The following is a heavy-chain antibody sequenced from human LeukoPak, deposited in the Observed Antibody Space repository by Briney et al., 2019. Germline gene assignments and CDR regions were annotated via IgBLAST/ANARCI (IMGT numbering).Heavy chain of an antibody. J-gene: IGHJ4*02. D-gene: IGHD3-3*01. V-gene: IGHV3-7*01. CDR2: IKQDGSEK. CDR1: GFTFSSYW. CDR3: ARGGDTIFGVVISKFDY. Sequence: GGSLRLSCAASGFTFSSYWMSWVRQAPGKGLEWVANIKQDGSEKYYVDSVKGRFTISRDNAKNSLYLQMNSLRAEATAVYYCARGGDTIFGVVISKFDYWGQGTLVTVSS.